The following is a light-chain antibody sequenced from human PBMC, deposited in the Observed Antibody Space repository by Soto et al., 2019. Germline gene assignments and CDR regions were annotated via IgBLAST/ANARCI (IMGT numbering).Light chain of an antibody. J-gene: IGKJ1*01. CDR3: QNYNSYSEE. CDR2: DAS. V-gene: IGKV1-5*01. CDR1: QSISSW. Sequence: DIQMTPSPSTLSASVVYRFTITCLASQSISSWLAWYQQKPGKAPKLLIYDASSLESGVPSRFSGSGSGTEFTLTISSLQPDDFATYYCQNYNSYSEEFGQGNKVDIK.